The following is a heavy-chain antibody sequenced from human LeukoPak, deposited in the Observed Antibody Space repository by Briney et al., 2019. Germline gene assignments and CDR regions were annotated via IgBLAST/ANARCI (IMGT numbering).Heavy chain of an antibody. D-gene: IGHD5-24*01. CDR3: AKVKADGGHFDY. Sequence: AGRSLRLSCAVSGFTFSSYSMNWVRQAPGKGLKWVSSISSSSNYIYYADSVRGRFTISRDNSKNTLSLQMNSLKVEDTAVYYCAKVKADGGHFDYWGQGTLVTVSS. J-gene: IGHJ4*02. CDR2: ISSSSNYI. CDR1: GFTFSSYS. V-gene: IGHV3-21*04.